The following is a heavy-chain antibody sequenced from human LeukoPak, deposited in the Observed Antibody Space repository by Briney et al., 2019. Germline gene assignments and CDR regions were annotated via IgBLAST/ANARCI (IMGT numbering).Heavy chain of an antibody. D-gene: IGHD2/OR15-2a*01. Sequence: GGSLRLSCAASGFNFHDYGMSWVRQAPGKGLEWVSSINWNGGSTGYAGSVKGRFTISRDNAKNSLYLQMNSLRAEDTALYYCARDRFLRRPEPAEYWGQGTLVTVSS. CDR3: ARDRFLRRPEPAEY. V-gene: IGHV3-20*04. CDR2: INWNGGST. CDR1: GFNFHDYG. J-gene: IGHJ4*02.